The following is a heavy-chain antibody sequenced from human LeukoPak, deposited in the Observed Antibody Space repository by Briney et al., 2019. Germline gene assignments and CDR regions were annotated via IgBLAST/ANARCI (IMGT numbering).Heavy chain of an antibody. D-gene: IGHD6-6*01. CDR1: GFTFSSYS. J-gene: IGHJ4*02. V-gene: IGHV3-48*01. Sequence: GGSLRLSCAASGFTFSSYSMNWVRQAPGKGLEWVSYISSSSSTIYYADSVKGRFTISRDNAKNSLYLQMNSLRAEDTAVYYCARDKGPYSSSSGADYWGQGTLVTVSS. CDR3: ARDKGPYSSSSGADY. CDR2: ISSSSSTI.